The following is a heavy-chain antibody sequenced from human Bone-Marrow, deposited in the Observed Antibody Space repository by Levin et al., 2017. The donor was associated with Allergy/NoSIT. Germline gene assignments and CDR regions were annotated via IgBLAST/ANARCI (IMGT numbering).Heavy chain of an antibody. D-gene: IGHD1-26*01. CDR2: IIPILGIA. CDR1: GGTFSSYT. CDR3: VGTQVAAPRGTAFDI. V-gene: IGHV1-69*02. Sequence: KISCKASGGTFSSYTISWVRQAPGQGLEWMGRIIPILGIANYAQKFQGRVTITADKSTSTAYMELSSLRSEDTAVYYCVGTQVAAPRGTAFDIWGQGTMVTVSS. J-gene: IGHJ3*02.